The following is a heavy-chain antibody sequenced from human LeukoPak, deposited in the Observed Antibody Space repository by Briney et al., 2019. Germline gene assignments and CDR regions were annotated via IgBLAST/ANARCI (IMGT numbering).Heavy chain of an antibody. CDR3: AREGYGDSGGVDY. CDR1: GGSISSGAYY. J-gene: IGHJ4*02. V-gene: IGHV4-30-4*01. D-gene: IGHD4-17*01. CDR2: IYYSGST. Sequence: SQTLSLTCTVSGGSISSGAYYWSWIRQPPGKGLEWIGYIYYSGSTYYNPSLKSRVTISVDTSKNQFSLKLSSVTAADTAVYYCAREGYGDSGGVDYWGQGTRVTVSS.